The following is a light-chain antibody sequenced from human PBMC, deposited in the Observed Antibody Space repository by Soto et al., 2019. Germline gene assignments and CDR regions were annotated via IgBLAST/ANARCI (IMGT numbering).Light chain of an antibody. CDR1: QSVSSSY. CDR3: QQYGSSPT. CDR2: GAS. Sequence: EIVLTQSPATLSLSPGERATLSCRASQSVSSSYLAWYQQKPGQAPRLLIYGASSSATGIPDRFSGSGSGTDFTLTSSRLEPEDFAVCYCQQYGSSPTFGQGTKVEIK. V-gene: IGKV3-20*01. J-gene: IGKJ1*01.